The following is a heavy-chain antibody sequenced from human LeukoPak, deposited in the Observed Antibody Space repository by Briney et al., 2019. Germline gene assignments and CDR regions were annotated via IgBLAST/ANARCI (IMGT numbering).Heavy chain of an antibody. CDR2: ISGSGGST. CDR1: GFTFSSYA. D-gene: IGHD2-2*02. J-gene: IGHJ4*02. CDR3: AKMYCSSTSCYIPN. V-gene: IGHV3-23*01. Sequence: GGSLRLSCAASGFTFSSYAMSWVRQAPGKGLGWVSAISGSGGSTYYADSVKGRFTISRDNSKNTLYLQMNSLRAEDTAVYYCAKMYCSSTSCYIPNWGQGTLVTVSS.